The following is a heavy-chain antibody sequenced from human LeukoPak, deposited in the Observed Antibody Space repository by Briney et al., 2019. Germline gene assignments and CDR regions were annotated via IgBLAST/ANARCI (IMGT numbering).Heavy chain of an antibody. J-gene: IGHJ3*02. CDR2: INHSGST. CDR1: GGSFSGYY. CDR3: ARRRYYYDSSGYFRGRDDAFDI. V-gene: IGHV4-34*01. D-gene: IGHD3-22*01. Sequence: PSETLSLTCAVYGGSFSGYYWSWIRQPPGKGLEWIGEINHSGSTNYNPSLKSRVTISVDTSKNQFSLKLISVTAADTAVYYCARRRYYYDSSGYFRGRDDAFDIWGQGTMVTVSS.